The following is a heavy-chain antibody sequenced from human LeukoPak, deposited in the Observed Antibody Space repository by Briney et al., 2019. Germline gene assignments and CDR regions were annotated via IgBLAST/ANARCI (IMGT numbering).Heavy chain of an antibody. Sequence: GASVKVSCKASGGTFSSYAISWVRQAPGQGLEWMGGIIPIFGTANYAQKFQGRVTITADESTSTAYMELSSLRSEDTAVYYCARWGDGSGSYYKQGGISWFDPWGQGTLVTVSS. CDR1: GGTFSSYA. CDR3: ARWGDGSGSYYKQGGISWFDP. V-gene: IGHV1-69*13. D-gene: IGHD3-10*01. CDR2: IIPIFGTA. J-gene: IGHJ5*02.